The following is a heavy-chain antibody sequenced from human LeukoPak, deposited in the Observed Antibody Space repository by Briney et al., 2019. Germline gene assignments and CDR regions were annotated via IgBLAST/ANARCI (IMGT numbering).Heavy chain of an antibody. Sequence: GGSLRLSCTASGFTFSTYWMTWVRQAPGKGLEWVANINQDGSEKNYVDSVKGRFAISRDNAKNSLYLQMNSLRAEDTAVYYCARNMGDYWGQGTLVTVSS. V-gene: IGHV3-7*04. J-gene: IGHJ4*02. CDR3: ARNMGDY. CDR2: INQDGSEK. D-gene: IGHD2/OR15-2a*01. CDR1: GFTFSTYW.